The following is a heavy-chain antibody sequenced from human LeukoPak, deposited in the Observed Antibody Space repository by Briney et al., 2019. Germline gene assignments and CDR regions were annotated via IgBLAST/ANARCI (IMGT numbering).Heavy chain of an antibody. CDR3: ARAHSIASYYYGVDV. V-gene: IGHV4-59*01. Sequence: SETLSLTCTVSGGPISSYYWSWIRQPPGKGLEWIGYIYYSGSTNYNPSLKSRVTISVDTSKNQFSLKLSSVTAADTAVYYCARAHSIASYYYGVDVWGQGTTVTVSS. D-gene: IGHD2/OR15-2a*01. CDR1: GGPISSYY. CDR2: IYYSGST. J-gene: IGHJ6*02.